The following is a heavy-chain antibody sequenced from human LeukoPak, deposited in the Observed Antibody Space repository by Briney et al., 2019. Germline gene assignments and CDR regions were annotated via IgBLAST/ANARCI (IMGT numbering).Heavy chain of an antibody. CDR3: ASEQLDPYRLFDY. D-gene: IGHD6-13*01. CDR2: IYYSGST. CDR1: GGSISSHY. Sequence: SETLSLTCTVSGGSISSHYWSWIRQPPGKGLEWIGYIYYSGSTNYNPPLKSRITISLDTSKHLFSLKLTSVTAADTAVYYCASEQLDPYRLFDYWGQGTLVTVSS. V-gene: IGHV4-59*11. J-gene: IGHJ4*02.